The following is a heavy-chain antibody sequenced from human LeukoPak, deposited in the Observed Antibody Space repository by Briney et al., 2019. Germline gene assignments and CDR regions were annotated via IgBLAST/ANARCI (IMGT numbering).Heavy chain of an antibody. CDR3: ARIWGRGGFPFNT. CDR1: GLTVSSKY. Sequence: GGSLRLSCAAPGLTVSSKYMSWVRQAPGKGLEWVSVIYSGGTTYYADSVKGRFTISRDNSKNTLYLQMNSLRAEDTAVYYCARIWGRGGFPFNTWGRETLVPVPS. CDR2: IYSGGTT. J-gene: IGHJ5*02. D-gene: IGHD3-16*01. V-gene: IGHV3-66*01.